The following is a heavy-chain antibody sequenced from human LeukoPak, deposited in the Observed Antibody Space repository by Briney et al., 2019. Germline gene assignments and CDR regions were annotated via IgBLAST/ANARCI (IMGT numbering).Heavy chain of an antibody. D-gene: IGHD3-9*01. CDR1: GGSVSSGTYY. Sequence: SETLSLTCTISGGSVSSGTYYWSWIRQPPGKELEWIGYISYIGNTNYNPSLKSRVTISKDTSKNQFSLKLSSVTAADTAVYHCAREHDWDDFDYWGQGVLVTVAT. V-gene: IGHV4-61*01. J-gene: IGHJ4*02. CDR2: ISYIGNT. CDR3: AREHDWDDFDY.